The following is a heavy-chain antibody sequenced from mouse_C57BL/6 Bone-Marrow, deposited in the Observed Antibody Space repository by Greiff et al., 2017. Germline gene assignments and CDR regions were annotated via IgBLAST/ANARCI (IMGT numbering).Heavy chain of an antibody. V-gene: IGHV5-15*01. CDR2: ISNLAYSI. Sequence: EVMLVESGGGLVQPGGSLKLPCAASGFTFSDYGMAWVRQAPRKGPEWVAFISNLAYSIYYADTVTGRFTFSRENAKNTLYLEMSSLRSEDTAMYYCARHATDWYFDVWGTGTTVTVSS. CDR1: GFTFSDYG. CDR3: ARHATDWYFDV. J-gene: IGHJ1*03.